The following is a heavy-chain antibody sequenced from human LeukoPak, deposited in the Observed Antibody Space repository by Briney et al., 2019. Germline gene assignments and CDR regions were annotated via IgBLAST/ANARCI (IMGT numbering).Heavy chain of an antibody. D-gene: IGHD5-24*01. Sequence: QTGGSLRLSCAASGFTFSSYAMSWVRQAPGKGLEWVPAFSGSGGDTYYADSVKGRFTISRDNSKNTLYLQMNSLRAEDTAVYYCAKSGYNRFDYWGQGTLVTVSS. J-gene: IGHJ4*02. CDR1: GFTFSSYA. CDR3: AKSGYNRFDY. V-gene: IGHV3-23*01. CDR2: FSGSGGDT.